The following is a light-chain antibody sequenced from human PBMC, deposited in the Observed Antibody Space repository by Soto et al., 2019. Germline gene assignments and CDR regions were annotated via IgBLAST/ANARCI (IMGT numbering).Light chain of an antibody. J-gene: IGKJ1*01. CDR2: GAS. Sequence: EIVLTQSPGTLSLSPGERATLSCRASQSVSSSSLAWYQQKPGQAPRLLIYGASSRATGIPDRFSGSGSWTNFTLNISRLEPEDYAVYYCQQYGSSPRTFGQGTKVEIK. CDR3: QQYGSSPRT. CDR1: QSVSSSS. V-gene: IGKV3-20*01.